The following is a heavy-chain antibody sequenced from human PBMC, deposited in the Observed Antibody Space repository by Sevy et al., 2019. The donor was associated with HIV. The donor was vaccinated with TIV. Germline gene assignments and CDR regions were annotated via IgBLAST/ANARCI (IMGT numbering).Heavy chain of an antibody. D-gene: IGHD3-16*02. Sequence: ASVKVSCKASGYTFTGYYMHWVRQAPGQGLEWMGWINPNSGGTNYAQKFQGRVTMTRDTSISTAYMELSGLRSDDTAVYYCARSSRGYYDYVWGSYPRGGYFDYWGQGTLVTVSS. CDR2: INPNSGGT. J-gene: IGHJ4*02. CDR3: ARSSRGYYDYVWGSYPRGGYFDY. V-gene: IGHV1-2*02. CDR1: GYTFTGYY.